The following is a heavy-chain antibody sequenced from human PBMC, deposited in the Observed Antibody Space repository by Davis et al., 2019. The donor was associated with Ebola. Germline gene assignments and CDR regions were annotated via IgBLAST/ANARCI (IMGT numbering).Heavy chain of an antibody. J-gene: IGHJ6*02. D-gene: IGHD3-9*01. CDR2: ISAYNGNT. CDR3: ARTRYGDYGMDV. Sequence: AASVKVSCKASGYTFTSYGISWVRQAPGQGLEWMGWISAYNGNTNYAQKFQGRVTITADKSTSTAYMELSSLRSEDTAVYYCARTRYGDYGMDVWGQGTTVTVSS. CDR1: GYTFTSYG. V-gene: IGHV1-18*01.